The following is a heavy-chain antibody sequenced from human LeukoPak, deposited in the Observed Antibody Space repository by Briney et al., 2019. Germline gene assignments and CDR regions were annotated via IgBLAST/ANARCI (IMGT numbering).Heavy chain of an antibody. CDR1: GFTFSSNA. D-gene: IGHD6-19*01. V-gene: IGHV3-23*01. CDR2: ISTDSLNT. Sequence: PGGSLRLSCAASGFTFSSNAMSWVRQAPGQGLKWVSTISTDSLNTYYADSVKGRFTISRDNSKSTLYLQMNSLRTEDTAIYYCAKHTYSGWYYGYWGRGTLVTVSS. J-gene: IGHJ4*02. CDR3: AKHTYSGWYYGY.